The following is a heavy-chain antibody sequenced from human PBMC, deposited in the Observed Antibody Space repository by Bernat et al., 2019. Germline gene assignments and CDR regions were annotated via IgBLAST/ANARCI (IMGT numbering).Heavy chain of an antibody. CDR2: ISYDGSNK. Sequence: QVQLVESGGGVVQPGRSLRLSCAASGFTFSSYAMHWVRQAPCKGLEWVAVISYDGSNKYYADSVKGRFTISRDNSKNTLYLQMNSLRAEDTAVYYCARRGVSLGHFQHWGQGTLVTVSS. CDR3: ARRGVSLGHFQH. V-gene: IGHV3-30-3*01. D-gene: IGHD3-10*01. CDR1: GFTFSSYA. J-gene: IGHJ1*01.